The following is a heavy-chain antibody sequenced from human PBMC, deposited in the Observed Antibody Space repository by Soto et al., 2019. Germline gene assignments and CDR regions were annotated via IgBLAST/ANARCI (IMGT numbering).Heavy chain of an antibody. CDR2: IYYSGST. J-gene: IGHJ4*02. V-gene: IGHV4-31*03. Sequence: QVQLQESGPGLVKPSQTLSLTCTVSGGSISSGGYYWSWIRQHPGKGLEWIGYIYYSGSTYNNPSIKSRVTISVDTSKNQFSLKLTAVTAADTALYYCESVRGGGPFDDWGQGTLVTVSS. CDR1: GGSISSGGYY. CDR3: ESVRGGGPFDD. D-gene: IGHD1-26*01.